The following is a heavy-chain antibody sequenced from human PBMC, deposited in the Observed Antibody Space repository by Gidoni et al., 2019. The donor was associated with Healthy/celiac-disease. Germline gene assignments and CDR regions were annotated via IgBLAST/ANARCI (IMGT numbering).Heavy chain of an antibody. CDR3: ARPIVRRYYYGMDV. V-gene: IGHV3-9*01. J-gene: IGHJ6*02. CDR1: GFTFDDYA. CDR2: ISWNSGSI. Sequence: EVQLVASGGGLVQPGRSLRLSCAASGFTFDDYAMHWVRQAPGKDLEWVSGISWNSGSIGYADSVKGRFTISRDNAKNSLYLQMNSLRAEDTALYYCARPIVRRYYYGMDVWGQGTTVTVSS. D-gene: IGHD3-10*01.